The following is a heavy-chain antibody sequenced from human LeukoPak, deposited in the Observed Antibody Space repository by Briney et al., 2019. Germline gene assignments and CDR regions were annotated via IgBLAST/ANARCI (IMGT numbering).Heavy chain of an antibody. J-gene: IGHJ4*02. V-gene: IGHV3-23*01. CDR2: ISGSGGST. CDR3: AKDADLGYDFWSGYFSFDY. CDR1: GFTFSSYA. Sequence: PGGSLRLSCAASGFTFSSYAMSWVRQAPGRGLEWVSAISGSGGSTYYADSVKGRFTISRDNSKNTLYLQMNSLRAEDTAVYYCAKDADLGYDFWSGYFSFDYWGQGTRITVSS. D-gene: IGHD3-3*01.